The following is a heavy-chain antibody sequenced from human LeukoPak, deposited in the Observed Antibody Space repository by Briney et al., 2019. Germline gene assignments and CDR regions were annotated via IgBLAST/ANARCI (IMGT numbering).Heavy chain of an antibody. Sequence: GGSLRLSCAASGFTFSGSAMHWVRQASGKGLEWVGRIRSKANSYATAYAASVKGRFTISRDDSKNTAYLQMNSLRAEDTAVYYCARVAVEMATSKDAFDIWGQGTMVTVSS. CDR1: GFTFSGSA. J-gene: IGHJ3*02. CDR2: IRSKANSYAT. D-gene: IGHD5-24*01. V-gene: IGHV3-73*01. CDR3: ARVAVEMATSKDAFDI.